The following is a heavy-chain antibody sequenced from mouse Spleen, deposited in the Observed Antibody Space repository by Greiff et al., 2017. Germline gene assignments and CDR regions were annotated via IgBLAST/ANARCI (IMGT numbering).Heavy chain of an antibody. CDR3: ARYEDGYYAYAMDY. D-gene: IGHD2-3*01. CDR2: ISSGSSTI. Sequence: EVMLVESGGGLVQPGGSRKLSCAASGFTFSSFGMHWVRQAPEKGLEWVAYISSGSSTIYYADTVKGRFTISRDNPKNTLFLQMTSLRSEDTAMYYCARYEDGYYAYAMDYWGQGTSVTVSS. V-gene: IGHV5-17*02. CDR1: GFTFSSFG. J-gene: IGHJ4*01.